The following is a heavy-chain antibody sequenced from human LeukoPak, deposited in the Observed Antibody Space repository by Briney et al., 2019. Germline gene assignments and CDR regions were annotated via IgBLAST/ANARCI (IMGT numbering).Heavy chain of an antibody. V-gene: IGHV3-23*01. CDR3: AKDQLGGSYYYYFDC. CDR2: ISGSGDST. D-gene: IGHD1-26*01. CDR1: GFTFSSYA. Sequence: GGSLRLSCAASGFTFSSYAMNWVRQAPGKGLEWVSAISGSGDSTYYADSVRGRFTISRDNSKNTLYLQMNSLRAEDTAVYYCAKDQLGGSYYYYFDCWGQGTLVTVSS. J-gene: IGHJ4*02.